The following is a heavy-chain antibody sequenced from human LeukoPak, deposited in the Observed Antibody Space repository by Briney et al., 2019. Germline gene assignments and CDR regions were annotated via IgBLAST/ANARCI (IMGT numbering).Heavy chain of an antibody. CDR1: GFIFSHYW. V-gene: IGHV3-7*01. J-gene: IGHJ3*02. CDR3: AREDMWAFDM. CDR2: IKPDGTEK. Sequence: GGSLRLSCAASGFIFSHYWMSWVRQAPGKGLEWVANIKPDGTEKYYVDSVKGRFTISRDNAKNSLYLLMDSLRAEDTAVYYCAREDMWAFDMWGQGTMVTVS. D-gene: IGHD2-15*01.